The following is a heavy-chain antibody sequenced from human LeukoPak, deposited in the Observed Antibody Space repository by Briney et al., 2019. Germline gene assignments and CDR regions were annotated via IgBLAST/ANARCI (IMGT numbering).Heavy chain of an antibody. CDR3: AKAVTNLEYYYDSSGYSKGYYYYYYMDV. D-gene: IGHD3-22*01. V-gene: IGHV3-20*04. J-gene: IGHJ6*03. CDR2: INWNGGSK. CDR1: GFTFDDYG. Sequence: GXXLRLSCAASGFTFDDYGMSWVRQAPGKGVEWVSGINWNGGSKDYADSVHGLFTISSDNSKNTLYLQMNSLRAEDTALYYCAKAVTNLEYYYDSSGYSKGYYYYYYMDVWGKGTTVTVSS.